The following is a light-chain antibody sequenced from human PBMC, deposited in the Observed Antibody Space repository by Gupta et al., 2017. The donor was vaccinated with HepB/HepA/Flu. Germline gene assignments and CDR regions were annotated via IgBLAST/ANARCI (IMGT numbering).Light chain of an antibody. CDR2: GKN. CDR3: NSRDSSGNHRYV. V-gene: IGLV3-19*01. J-gene: IGLJ1*01. Sequence: SSELTQDPAVSVALGQTVRTTCQGDSLRSYYASWYQQKPGQAPVLVIYGKNNRPSGIPHRFSGSSSGNTASLTITGAQAEDEADYYCNSRDSSGNHRYVFGTGTKVTVL. CDR1: SLRSYY.